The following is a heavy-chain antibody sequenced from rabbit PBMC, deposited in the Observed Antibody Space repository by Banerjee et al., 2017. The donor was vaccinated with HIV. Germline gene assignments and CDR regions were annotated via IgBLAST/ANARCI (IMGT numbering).Heavy chain of an antibody. V-gene: IGHV1S40*01. CDR2: INAGNGNNT. J-gene: IGHJ4*01. CDR3: ARDLGGSSDL. D-gene: IGHD8-1*01. Sequence: CWVRQAPVKGLEWTACINAGNGNNTCYASGAKGRFTISKTSSTTVTLQMTSLTAADTATYFCARDLGGSSDLRGPGTLVTVS.